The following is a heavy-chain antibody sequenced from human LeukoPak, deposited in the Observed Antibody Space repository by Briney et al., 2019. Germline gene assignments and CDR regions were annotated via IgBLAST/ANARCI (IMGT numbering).Heavy chain of an antibody. J-gene: IGHJ4*02. D-gene: IGHD6-13*01. CDR1: GGSISSYY. Sequence: PSETLSLTCTVSGGSISSYYWSWIRQPPGKGLEWIGYIYYSGSTNYNPSLKSRVTISVDMSKNQFSLKLSSVTAADTAVYYCASWGIAAAADYWGQGTLVTVSS. V-gene: IGHV4-59*08. CDR2: IYYSGST. CDR3: ASWGIAAAADY.